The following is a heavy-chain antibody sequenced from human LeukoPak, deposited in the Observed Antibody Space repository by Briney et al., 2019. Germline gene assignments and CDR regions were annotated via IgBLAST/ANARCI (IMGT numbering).Heavy chain of an antibody. V-gene: IGHV1-69*13. D-gene: IGHD6-19*01. CDR1: GGTFSSYA. CDR2: IIPIFGTA. CDR3: ASEAVAGKLDY. J-gene: IGHJ4*02. Sequence: GASVKVSCKASGGTFSSYAISWVRQAPGQGLEWMGGIIPIFGTANYAQKFQGRVTITAGESTSTAYMELSSLRSEDTAVYYCASEAVAGKLDYWGQGTLVTVSS.